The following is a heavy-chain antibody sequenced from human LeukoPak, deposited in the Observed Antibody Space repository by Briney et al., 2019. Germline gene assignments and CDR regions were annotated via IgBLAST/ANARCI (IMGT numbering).Heavy chain of an antibody. V-gene: IGHV3-53*01. Sequence: GGSLRLSCAASGFTVSSNYMGWVRQAPGKGLEWVSVIYSGGSTYYADSVKGRFTISRDNSMNTLYLQMNSLRAEDTAVYYCARVEWELTSPFFDYWGQGTLVTVSS. J-gene: IGHJ4*02. CDR3: ARVEWELTSPFFDY. D-gene: IGHD1-26*01. CDR1: GFTVSSNY. CDR2: IYSGGST.